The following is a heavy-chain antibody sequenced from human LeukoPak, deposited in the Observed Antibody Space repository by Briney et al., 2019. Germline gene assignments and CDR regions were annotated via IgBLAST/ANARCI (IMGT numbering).Heavy chain of an antibody. CDR2: IYTSGST. CDR3: ARGDYGSGSGYSYYYMDV. V-gene: IGHV4-4*07. J-gene: IGHJ6*03. Sequence: SETLSLTCTVSGGSISSYYWSWIRQPAGKGLEWIGRIYTSGSTNYKSSLKSRVTMSVDTSKNQFSLKLSSVTAADTAVYYCARGDYGSGSGYSYYYMDVWGKGTTVTISS. D-gene: IGHD3-10*01. CDR1: GGSISSYY.